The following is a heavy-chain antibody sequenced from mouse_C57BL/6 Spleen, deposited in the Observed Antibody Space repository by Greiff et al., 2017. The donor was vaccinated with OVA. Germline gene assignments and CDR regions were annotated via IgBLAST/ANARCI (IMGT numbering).Heavy chain of an antibody. CDR1: GYTFTDSY. CDR2: INPNNGGT. V-gene: IGHV1-26*01. D-gene: IGHD1-1*01. CDR3: ARGGVLYGSSPFDY. J-gene: IGHJ2*01. Sequence: EVQLQQSGPELVKPGASVKISCKASGYTFTDSYMNWVKQSHGKSLEWIGDINPNNGGTSYNQKFKGKATLTVDKSSSTAYMELRSLTSEDSAVYYCARGGVLYGSSPFDYWGQGTTLTVSS.